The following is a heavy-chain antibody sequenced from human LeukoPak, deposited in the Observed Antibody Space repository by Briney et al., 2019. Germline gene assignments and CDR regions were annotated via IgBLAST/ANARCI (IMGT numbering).Heavy chain of an antibody. CDR2: ISSHSDYI. CDR3: AKDRGSSAPKNAFDI. V-gene: IGHV3-21*04. Sequence: GGSLRLSCAASGFSFGSYTMSWVRQAPGKGLEWVAGISSHSDYIYHADSMEGRFTISRDNAKNSLYLQMNSLRAEDTAVYYCAKDRGSSAPKNAFDIWGQGTMVTVSS. J-gene: IGHJ3*02. D-gene: IGHD6-6*01. CDR1: GFSFGSYT.